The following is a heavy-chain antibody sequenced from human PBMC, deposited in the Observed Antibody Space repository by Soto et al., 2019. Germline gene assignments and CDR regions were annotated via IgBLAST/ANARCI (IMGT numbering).Heavy chain of an antibody. Sequence: QVHLVQSGAEVKKPGASVKVSCEASGYTFTSYDINWVRQAAGQGLEWMGWMNPSSDNTAYAQKFQGRVGMTRNAAISTADVAVRGLRPEDTAGSYCARGCSGHDQRCGMDVWGQGTTVTVSS. CDR1: GYTFTSYD. CDR3: ARGCSGHDQRCGMDV. CDR2: MNPSSDNT. D-gene: IGHD5-12*01. J-gene: IGHJ6*02. V-gene: IGHV1-8*01.